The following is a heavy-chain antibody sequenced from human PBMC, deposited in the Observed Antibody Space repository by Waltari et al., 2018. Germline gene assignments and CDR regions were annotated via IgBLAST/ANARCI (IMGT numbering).Heavy chain of an antibody. J-gene: IGHJ4*02. D-gene: IGHD6-19*01. CDR1: GFTFRSYA. CDR2: ISGSGDST. CDR3: AKVRDSSDWSPFDY. V-gene: IGHV3-23*01. Sequence: EVQLLESGGGLVQPGGSLRLSCAASGFTFRSYAMSWVRQAPGKGLGWVSPISGSGDSTYYADSVKGRFTISRDNSKNTLYLQMNSLRAEDTAVYYCAKVRDSSDWSPFDYWGQGILVTVSS.